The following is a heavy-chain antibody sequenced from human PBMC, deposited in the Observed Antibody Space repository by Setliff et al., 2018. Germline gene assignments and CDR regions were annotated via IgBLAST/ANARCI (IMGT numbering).Heavy chain of an antibody. CDR2: ISSKADKYAT. CDR1: GFTFSGAD. D-gene: IGHD6-19*01. J-gene: IGHJ5*02. Sequence: PGESLKISCAASGFTFSGADIHWVRQATGKGLEWVGRISSKADKYATDYGASANGRFIISRDDSEKTAYLQMSSLKVDDTAMYYCILPCTSGWHNWLDPWGQGTLVTVSS. V-gene: IGHV3-73*01. CDR3: ILPCTSGWHNWLDP.